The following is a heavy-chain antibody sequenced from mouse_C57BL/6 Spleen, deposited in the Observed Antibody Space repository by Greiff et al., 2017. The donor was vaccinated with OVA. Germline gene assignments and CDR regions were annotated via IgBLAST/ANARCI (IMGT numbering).Heavy chain of an antibody. Sequence: EVKLQESGPVLVKPGASVKMSCKASGYTFTDYYMNWVKQSHGKSLEWIGVINPYNGGTSYNQKFKGKATLTVDKSSSTAYMELNSLTSEDSAVYYCARVPRDYAMDYWGQGTSVTVSS. CDR3: ARVPRDYAMDY. CDR2: INPYNGGT. J-gene: IGHJ4*01. V-gene: IGHV1-19*01. CDR1: GYTFTDYY.